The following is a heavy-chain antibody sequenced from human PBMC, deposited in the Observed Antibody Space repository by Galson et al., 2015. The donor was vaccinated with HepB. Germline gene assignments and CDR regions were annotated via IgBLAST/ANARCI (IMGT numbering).Heavy chain of an antibody. CDR2: IKQEGSEK. V-gene: IGHV3-7*03. CDR3: ARAGGFYYHNWNYLNPISYHYYGMDV. Sequence: SLRLSCAASGFTFSRYWMSWVRQAPGKGLEWVANIKQEGSEKHYVDSVKGRFTISRDNAKNSLYLQMNSLRAEDTAVYYCARAGGFYYHNWNYLNPISYHYYGMDVCGQGTTLTVSS. CDR1: GFTFSRYW. J-gene: IGHJ6*02. D-gene: IGHD1-7*01.